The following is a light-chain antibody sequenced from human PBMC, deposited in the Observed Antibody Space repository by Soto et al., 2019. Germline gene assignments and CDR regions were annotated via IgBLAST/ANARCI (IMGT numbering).Light chain of an antibody. V-gene: IGLV2-14*01. J-gene: IGLJ3*02. CDR3: SSYTGSSTPV. Sequence: QSVLTQPASVSGSPGQSITISCTGTSSDVGGYNYVSWYQHHPGKAPKLMIYEVSNRPSGVSNRFSGSKSGNTASLTISGLQAEDEADYYCSSYTGSSTPVFGGGPKLTVL. CDR2: EVS. CDR1: SSDVGGYNY.